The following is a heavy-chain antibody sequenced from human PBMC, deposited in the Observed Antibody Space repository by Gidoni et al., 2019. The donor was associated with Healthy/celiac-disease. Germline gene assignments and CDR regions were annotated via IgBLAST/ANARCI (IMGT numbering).Heavy chain of an antibody. Sequence: QVQLQESGPGLVKPSETLSLTCTVSGGSISSYYWSWIRQPPGTGLEWIGYIYYSGSPNYNPSLKSRVTISVDTSKNQFSLKLSSVTAADTAVYYCARAAMGYYYYGMDVWGQGTTVTVSS. CDR2: IYYSGSP. V-gene: IGHV4-59*01. D-gene: IGHD5-18*01. CDR3: ARAAMGYYYYGMDV. CDR1: GGSISSYY. J-gene: IGHJ6*02.